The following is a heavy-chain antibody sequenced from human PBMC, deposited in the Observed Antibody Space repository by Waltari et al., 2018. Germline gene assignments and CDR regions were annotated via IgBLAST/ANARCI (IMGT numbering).Heavy chain of an antibody. CDR3: ARGYGIVGADYFDY. Sequence: QVQLQESGPGLVKPSETLSLTCTVPGGSISSSYRRWIRQPPGKGLEWIGYIYYSGSTNYNPSLKSRVTISVDTSKNQFSLKLSSVTAADTAVYYCARGYGIVGADYFDYWGQGTLVTVSS. CDR2: IYYSGST. D-gene: IGHD1-26*01. J-gene: IGHJ4*02. V-gene: IGHV4-59*01. CDR1: GGSISSSY.